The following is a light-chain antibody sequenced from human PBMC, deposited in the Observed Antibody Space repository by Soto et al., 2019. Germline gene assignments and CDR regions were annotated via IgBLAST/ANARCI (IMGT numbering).Light chain of an antibody. V-gene: IGKV3-15*01. CDR2: GAS. Sequence: ERVRTQSPATLSVSPGERATLSCRASQSVSSNLAWYQQKPGQAPRLLIYGASTRATGIPARFSGSGSGTEFTLTISSLQSEDFAVYYCQQYNKWPPYTFGQGTKLEIK. CDR3: QQYNKWPPYT. J-gene: IGKJ2*01. CDR1: QSVSSN.